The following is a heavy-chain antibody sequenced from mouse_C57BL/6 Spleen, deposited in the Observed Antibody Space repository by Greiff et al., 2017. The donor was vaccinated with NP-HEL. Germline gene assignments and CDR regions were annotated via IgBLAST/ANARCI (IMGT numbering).Heavy chain of an antibody. Sequence: QVQLKESGPELVKPGASVKISCKASGYAFSSSWMNWVKQRPGKGLEWIGRIYPGDGDTNYNGKFKGKATLTADKSSSTAYMQLSSLTSEDSAVYFCARYPGLRQSGVDVWGTGTTVTVSS. J-gene: IGHJ1*03. D-gene: IGHD3-1*01. CDR1: GYAFSSSW. V-gene: IGHV1-82*01. CDR3: ARYPGLRQSGVDV. CDR2: IYPGDGDT.